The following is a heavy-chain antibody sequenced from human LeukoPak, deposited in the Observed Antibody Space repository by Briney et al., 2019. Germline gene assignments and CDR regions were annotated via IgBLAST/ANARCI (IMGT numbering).Heavy chain of an antibody. CDR2: IKQDRSEK. Sequence: PGGCLRLSCAASRLNFRSSRLTSVPQTPEIVPQSSPHIKQDRSEKYYVDSVKSRFTISRDNAKNSLYLQMNSLRAEDTAVYYCARRQYSSSWLYYYYGMDVWRKATTVTDPS. J-gene: IGHJ6*04. V-gene: IGHV3-7*03. CDR3: ARRQYSSSWLYYYYGMDV. D-gene: IGHD6-13*01. CDR1: RLNFRSSR.